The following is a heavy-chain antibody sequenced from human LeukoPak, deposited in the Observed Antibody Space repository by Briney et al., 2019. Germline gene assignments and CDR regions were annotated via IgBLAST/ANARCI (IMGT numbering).Heavy chain of an antibody. V-gene: IGHV3-30-3*01. CDR3: ARDIVVVVAANQPNYYYYGMDV. D-gene: IGHD2-15*01. CDR2: ISYDGSSK. J-gene: IGHJ6*02. Sequence: PGGSLRLSCAASGFTFSSYAMHWVRQAPGKGLEWVAVISYDGSSKYYADSVKGRFTISRDNSKNTLYLRMNSLRAEDTAVYYCARDIVVVVAANQPNYYYYGMDVGGQGTTVTVSS. CDR1: GFTFSSYA.